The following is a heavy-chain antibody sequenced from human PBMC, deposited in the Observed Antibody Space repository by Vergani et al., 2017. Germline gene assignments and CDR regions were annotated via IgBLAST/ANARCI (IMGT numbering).Heavy chain of an antibody. CDR3: AKMGNYYESRGYLLGRAFDI. CDR1: GFPFSSYG. V-gene: IGHV3-30*02. Sequence: QVQLVESGGGVVQPGGSLRLSCAASGFPFSSYGMHWVRQAPGKGLEWVAFIRYDGSNKYYADSVKGRFTISRDNSKNTLYLQMNSLRAEDTAVYYCAKMGNYYESRGYLLGRAFDIWGQGTMVTVSS. J-gene: IGHJ3*02. D-gene: IGHD3-22*01. CDR2: IRYDGSNK.